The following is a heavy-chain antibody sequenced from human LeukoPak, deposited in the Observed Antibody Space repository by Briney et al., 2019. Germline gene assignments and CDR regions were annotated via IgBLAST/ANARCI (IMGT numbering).Heavy chain of an antibody. D-gene: IGHD3-10*01. J-gene: IGHJ4*02. V-gene: IGHV3-21*01. CDR3: ARGLGGVDY. CDR2: ISTSSSYI. CDR1: GFTFSSYS. Sequence: GGSLRLSCAASGFTFSSYSMNWVRQAPGKGLGWVSPISTSSSYIHYADSVKGRFTISRDNARNSLYLQMNSLRAEDTAVYYCARGLGGVDYWGQGTLVTVSS.